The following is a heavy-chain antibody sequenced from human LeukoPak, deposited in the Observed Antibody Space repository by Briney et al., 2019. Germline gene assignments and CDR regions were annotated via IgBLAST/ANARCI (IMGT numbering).Heavy chain of an antibody. CDR3: ARDTSPGITGTY. CDR2: IYHDGRI. J-gene: IGHJ4*02. V-gene: IGHV4-38-2*02. CDR1: GYSITNGYY. D-gene: IGHD1-20*01. Sequence: SEALSLTCTVSGYSITNGYYWGWIRQPPGKGLEWIGSIYHDGRIDYNPSLKSRVTISRDTSNDQFSLKLSSVTAADTAMYYCARDTSPGITGTYWGQGTLVTVSS.